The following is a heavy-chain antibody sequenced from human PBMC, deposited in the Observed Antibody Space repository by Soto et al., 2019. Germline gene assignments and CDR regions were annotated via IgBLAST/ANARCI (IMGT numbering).Heavy chain of an antibody. CDR2: IIPIFGTA. CDR3: ARDSTYYDFWSGYYPLNYFDY. Sequence: SVKVSCKASGGTFSSYAISWVRQAPGQGLEWMGGIIPIFGTANYAQKLQGRVTMTTDTSTSTAYMELRSLRSDDTAVYYCARDSTYYDFWSGYYPLNYFDYWGQGTLVTVSS. V-gene: IGHV1-69*05. J-gene: IGHJ4*02. CDR1: GGTFSSYA. D-gene: IGHD3-3*01.